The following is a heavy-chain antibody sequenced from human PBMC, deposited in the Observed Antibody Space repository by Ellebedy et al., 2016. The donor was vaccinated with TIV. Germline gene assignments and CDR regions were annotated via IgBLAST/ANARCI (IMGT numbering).Heavy chain of an antibody. CDR3: ARAISPRFSGYYYYKDV. CDR1: GGFISSYY. J-gene: IGHJ6*03. Sequence: SETLSLTXTVSGGFISSYYWSWIRQPPGKGLEWIGYIYYSGSTNYNPSLKSRVTISVDTSKNQFSLKLSSVTAADTAVYYCARAISPRFSGYYYYKDVWGKGTTVTVSS. D-gene: IGHD5/OR15-5a*01. V-gene: IGHV4-59*13. CDR2: IYYSGST.